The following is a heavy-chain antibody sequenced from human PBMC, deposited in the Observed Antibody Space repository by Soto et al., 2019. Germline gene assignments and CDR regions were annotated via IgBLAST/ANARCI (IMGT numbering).Heavy chain of an antibody. D-gene: IGHD2-15*01. J-gene: IGHJ4*02. CDR2: VSIGGST. CDR1: GFTFSSYA. V-gene: IGHV3-23*01. CDR3: AKRRGAGAHFDY. Sequence: PGGSLRLSCAASGFTFSSYAMGWVRQGPGKGLEWVAVVSIGGSTHYADSVRGRFTISRDNSKNTLSLQMNSLTAEDTAVYFCAKRRGAGAHFDYWGQGAMVTVYS.